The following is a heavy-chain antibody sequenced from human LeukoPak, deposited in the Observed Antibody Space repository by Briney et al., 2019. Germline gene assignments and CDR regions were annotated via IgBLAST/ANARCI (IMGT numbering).Heavy chain of an antibody. J-gene: IGHJ4*02. CDR2: ISAYNGNT. D-gene: IGHD2/OR15-2a*01. CDR1: GYTFTSYG. V-gene: IGHV1-18*01. Sequence: ASVKASCKASGYTFTSYGISWVRQAPGQGLEWMGWISAYNGNTSYAQKLQGRVTMTTDTSTSTAYMELRSLRSDDTAVYYCARGGLVDTFLPPDYWGQGTLVTVSS. CDR3: ARGGLVDTFLPPDY.